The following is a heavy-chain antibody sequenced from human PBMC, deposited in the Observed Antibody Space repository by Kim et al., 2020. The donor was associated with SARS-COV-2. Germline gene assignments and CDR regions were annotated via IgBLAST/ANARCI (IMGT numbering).Heavy chain of an antibody. Sequence: GGFLRLSCAASGFTFTNYWMHWVRQAPGKGLVWVSRIRPDGSETGYSDSVRGRFTISRDIAKNMLYLQMNSLTAEDTAVYYCTRDARLTIVSPGAFDIWG. D-gene: IGHD3-10*01. CDR3: TRDARLTIVSPGAFDI. CDR2: IRPDGSET. V-gene: IGHV3-74*01. CDR1: GFTFTNYW. J-gene: IGHJ3*02.